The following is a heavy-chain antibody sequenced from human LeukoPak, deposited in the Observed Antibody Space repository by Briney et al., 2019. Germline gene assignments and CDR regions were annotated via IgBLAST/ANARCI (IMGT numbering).Heavy chain of an antibody. V-gene: IGHV3-74*01. CDR2: ISSDGTYT. Sequence: PGGSLRLSCAASGFTFSSHLMHWVRQAPGKGLVWVSRISSDGTYTNYADSVRGRFTISRDNAKNTLYLQMNSLRAEDTAVYYCAREAGYFDYWGQGTLVTVSS. CDR1: GFTFSSHL. J-gene: IGHJ4*02. CDR3: AREAGYFDY.